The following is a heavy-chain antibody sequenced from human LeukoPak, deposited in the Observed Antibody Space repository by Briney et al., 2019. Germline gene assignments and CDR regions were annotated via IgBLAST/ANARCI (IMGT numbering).Heavy chain of an antibody. CDR3: ARRGGWIDTFDL. Sequence: GESLRISCKASEYRFSHHWIGWVRQMPGKGLEWMGIIYPDDSETRYSPSFQGQVIISVDKSISTAYLHWSSLKASDTAIYYCARRGGWIDTFDLWGQGTAVTVSS. J-gene: IGHJ3*01. CDR1: EYRFSHHW. CDR2: IYPDDSET. V-gene: IGHV5-51*01. D-gene: IGHD6-19*01.